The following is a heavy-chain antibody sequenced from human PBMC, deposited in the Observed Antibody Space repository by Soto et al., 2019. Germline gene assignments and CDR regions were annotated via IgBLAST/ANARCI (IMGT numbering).Heavy chain of an antibody. CDR3: PRLLITIFVTGWFDR. J-gene: IGHJ5*02. CDR2: IYYSGST. Sequence: QLQLQESGPGLVKPSETLSLTCTVSGGSISSSSYYWGWIRQPPGKGLEWIGSIYYSGSTYYNPSLKSRVAIAVDTSKNQFALKLSSATAADTAVYYGPRLLITIFVTGWFDRWGQGTLVTVSS. V-gene: IGHV4-39*01. CDR1: GGSISSSSYY. D-gene: IGHD3-3*01.